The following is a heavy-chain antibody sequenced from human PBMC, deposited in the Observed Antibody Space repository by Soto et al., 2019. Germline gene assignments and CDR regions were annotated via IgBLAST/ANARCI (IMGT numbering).Heavy chain of an antibody. CDR2: MNPNDGDP. Sequence: QAQLVQSGAEAKRPGTSVKVSCKVSGYTFTNYFHWIRQAPGPGLKWLGWMNPNDGDPEFARKFQGRVTLSRHTSSTTGYMELSSLSSADTAVYYCARENWSYVDWGLGTLVTVSS. CDR3: ARENWSYVD. V-gene: IGHV1-2*02. CDR1: GYTFTNY. J-gene: IGHJ4*02. D-gene: IGHD1-26*01.